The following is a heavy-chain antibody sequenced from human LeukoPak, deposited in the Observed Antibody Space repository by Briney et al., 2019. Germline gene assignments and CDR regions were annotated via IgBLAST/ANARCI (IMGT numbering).Heavy chain of an antibody. Sequence: KTSETLSLTCAVYGGSFSGYYWSWIRQPPGKGLEWIGEINHSGSTNYNPSLKSRVTISVDTSKNQFSLKLSSVTAADTAVYYCARHGPYQLLPSYYYYMDVWGKGTTVTISS. CDR1: GGSFSGYY. J-gene: IGHJ6*03. V-gene: IGHV4-34*01. CDR3: ARHGPYQLLPSYYYYMDV. CDR2: INHSGST. D-gene: IGHD2-2*01.